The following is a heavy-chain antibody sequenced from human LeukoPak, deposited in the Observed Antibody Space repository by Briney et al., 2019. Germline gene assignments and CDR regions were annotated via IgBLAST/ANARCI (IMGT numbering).Heavy chain of an antibody. J-gene: IGHJ3*02. CDR1: GGSISSYY. Sequence: SETLSLTCTVSGGSISSYYWSWIRQPPGKGLEWIGYIYYSGSTNYNPSLKSRVTISVDTSKNQFSLKLSSVTAADAAVYYCARRSVVTAINFDAFDIWGQGTMVTVSS. D-gene: IGHD2-21*02. CDR2: IYYSGST. V-gene: IGHV4-59*08. CDR3: ARRSVVTAINFDAFDI.